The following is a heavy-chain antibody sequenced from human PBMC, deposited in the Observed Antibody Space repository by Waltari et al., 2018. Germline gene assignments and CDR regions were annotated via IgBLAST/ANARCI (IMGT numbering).Heavy chain of an antibody. CDR3: ARGHPREGGVVAADYFDY. Sequence: QVQLVQSGAEVKKPGSSVKVSCKASGGTFSSYAISWVRQAPGPGLEWMGGIIPIFGTANYAQKFQGRVTITTDESTSTAYMELSSLRSEDTAVYYCARGHPREGGVVAADYFDYWGQGTLVTVSS. V-gene: IGHV1-69*05. D-gene: IGHD2-15*01. J-gene: IGHJ4*02. CDR1: GGTFSSYA. CDR2: IIPIFGTA.